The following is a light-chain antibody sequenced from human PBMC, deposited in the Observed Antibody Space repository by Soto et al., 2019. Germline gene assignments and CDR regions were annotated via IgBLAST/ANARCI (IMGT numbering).Light chain of an antibody. Sequence: EIVMTQSPATLSLSPGERATLSCRASQGVDRYLAWYQQKPGQAPRLLIYGASTRATDIPARFSGSGSGTEFTLTITNVQSEDFAVYDWQQGSDWPLFTFGHGTRLEIQ. CDR2: GAS. J-gene: IGKJ5*01. CDR1: QGVDRY. V-gene: IGKV3-15*01. CDR3: QQGSDWPLFT.